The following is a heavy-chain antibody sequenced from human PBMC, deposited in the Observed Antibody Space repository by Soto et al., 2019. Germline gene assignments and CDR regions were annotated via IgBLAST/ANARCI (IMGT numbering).Heavy chain of an antibody. CDR3: ARARYSGTYNLYLDY. J-gene: IGHJ4*02. Sequence: RASVKVSCKASGYTFTTYAMHWVRQAPGQRLEWMGWINGGNGNTEYPQKFQARVTITRDTSASTVYMELSSLRSEDTAVYFCARARYSGTYNLYLDYWGQGTQVTVSS. CDR2: INGGNGNT. V-gene: IGHV1-3*01. D-gene: IGHD1-26*01. CDR1: GYTFTTYA.